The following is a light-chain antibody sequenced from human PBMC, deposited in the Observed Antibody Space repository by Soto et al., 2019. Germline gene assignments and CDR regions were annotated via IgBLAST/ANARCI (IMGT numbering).Light chain of an antibody. V-gene: IGLV1-47*02. J-gene: IGLJ3*02. CDR2: SDN. Sequence: QAVVTQSPSTSGTPGQRVTISCSGNIANIGKNYVYWYQQFPGTAPKLLIYSDNQRPSWVPDRFSVSKSDTSASLAISGLRSEDEAVYYCAAWDDRMSGRVFGGGTKLTVL. CDR3: AAWDDRMSGRV. CDR1: IANIGKNY.